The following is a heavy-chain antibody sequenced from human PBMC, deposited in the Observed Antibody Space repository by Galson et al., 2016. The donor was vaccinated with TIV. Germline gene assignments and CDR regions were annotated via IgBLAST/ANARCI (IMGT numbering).Heavy chain of an antibody. V-gene: IGHV4-4*09. CDR2: ISASGRS. CDR1: GGSIGSHY. D-gene: IGHD5-18*01. J-gene: IGHJ3*02. Sequence: LTCTVSGGSIGSHYWSWIRQPPGQGPEWIAYISASGRSNYNSYLKSRVSISVDTSMSQISLKVTSVTAADTAVYYCALFVDSVMFRDIWGQGTMVTVSS. CDR3: ALFVDSVMFRDI.